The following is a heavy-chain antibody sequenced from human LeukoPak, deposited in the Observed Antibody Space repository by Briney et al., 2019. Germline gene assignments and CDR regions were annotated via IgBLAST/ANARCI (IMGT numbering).Heavy chain of an antibody. CDR2: ISSTARYK. Sequence: GGSLRLSCAASGFAFRSYTMNWVRLAPGKGLEWVSSISSTARYKYYADSVKGRFTISRDSANNSLSLEMDSLRAEDTAVYFCARDRGTLTLVDAFDIWGPGTTVTVSS. D-gene: IGHD4-17*01. CDR1: GFAFRSYT. V-gene: IGHV3-21*01. CDR3: ARDRGTLTLVDAFDI. J-gene: IGHJ3*02.